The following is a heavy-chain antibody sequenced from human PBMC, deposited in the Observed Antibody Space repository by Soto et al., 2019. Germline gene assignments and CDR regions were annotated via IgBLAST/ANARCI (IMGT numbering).Heavy chain of an antibody. CDR3: ASSGWYRGY. D-gene: IGHD6-19*01. Sequence: QVQLQQWGAGLLKPSETLSLTCAVYGGPFSGYYWSWIRQSPGKGLEWIGEINHSGSTNYNPSLKSRVTMSVDTSKNQFSLKLSSVTAADTAVYYCASSGWYRGYWGQGTLVTVSS. CDR1: GGPFSGYY. V-gene: IGHV4-34*01. CDR2: INHSGST. J-gene: IGHJ4*02.